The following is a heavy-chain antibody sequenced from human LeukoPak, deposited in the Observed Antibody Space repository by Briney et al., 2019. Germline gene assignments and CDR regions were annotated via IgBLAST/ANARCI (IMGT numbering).Heavy chain of an antibody. CDR3: ARTDRDYFDTSDYDAFDL. V-gene: IGHV6-1*01. J-gene: IGHJ3*01. Sequence: SQTLSLTCGISGDRVSTDTAAWNWLRQSPSRGLEWLGRTYYRSKWYNDYAESVNGRITVNADTSRNQISLHLNFVVPEDTAVYYCARTDRDYFDTSDYDAFDLWGQGTPVTVSS. CDR1: GDRVSTDTAA. CDR2: TYYRSKWYN. D-gene: IGHD3-22*01.